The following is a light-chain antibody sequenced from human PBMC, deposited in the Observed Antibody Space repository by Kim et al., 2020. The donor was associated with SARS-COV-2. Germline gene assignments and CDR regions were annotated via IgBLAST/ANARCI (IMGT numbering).Light chain of an antibody. CDR2: SAS. V-gene: IGKV1-39*01. J-gene: IGKJ2*01. CDR3: QQSYSTPYT. Sequence: DIQMTQSPSSLSASVGDRLTITCRASQSIATYVNWYQHKPGTAPKLLIYSASSLQSGVPARFSGSGSWTEFTLTISSLQPEDFATFYCQQSYSTPYTFGQGTKLEI. CDR1: QSIATY.